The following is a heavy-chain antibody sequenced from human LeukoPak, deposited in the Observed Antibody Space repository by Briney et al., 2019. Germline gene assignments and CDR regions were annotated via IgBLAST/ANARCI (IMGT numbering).Heavy chain of an antibody. J-gene: IGHJ4*02. CDR2: ISSDGSTI. CDR1: GFTFSTSW. D-gene: IGHD3-3*01. V-gene: IGHV3-74*01. Sequence: GGSLRLSCAAAGFTFSTSWMHWVRQAPGKGLVWVSLISSDGSTIIYADSVKGRFTISRDNAKSTLYLQMNSLRAEATAVYYCARDDPYDSGYFDYWGQGTLVTVSS. CDR3: ARDDPYDSGYFDY.